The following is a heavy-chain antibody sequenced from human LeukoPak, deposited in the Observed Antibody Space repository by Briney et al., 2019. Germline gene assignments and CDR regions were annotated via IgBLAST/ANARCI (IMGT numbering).Heavy chain of an antibody. CDR3: ARVPVDTAMVSRYFDY. CDR2: IYYSGST. Sequence: SETLSLTCTVSGGSISSYYWSWIRQPPGKGLEWIGYIYYSGSTNYNPSLKSRVTISVGTSKNQFSLKLSSVTAADTAVYYCARVPVDTAMVSRYFDYWGQGTLVTVSS. CDR1: GGSISSYY. V-gene: IGHV4-59*01. D-gene: IGHD5-18*01. J-gene: IGHJ4*02.